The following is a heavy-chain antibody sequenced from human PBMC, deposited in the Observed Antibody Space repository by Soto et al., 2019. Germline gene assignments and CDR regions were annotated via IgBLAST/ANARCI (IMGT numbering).Heavy chain of an antibody. Sequence: GSLRLSCAASGFTFSSYVMQWVLQSPGKGLEWVAVVWYDGSNKYYADSVKGRFTISRDNSKNTLYLQMNSLRAEDTAVYYCARRGAGYGYYDILTGRGNYYYYGMDVWGQGTTVTVSS. CDR2: VWYDGSNK. CDR1: GFTFSSYV. V-gene: IGHV3-33*01. J-gene: IGHJ6*02. CDR3: ARRGAGYGYYDILTGRGNYYYYGMDV. D-gene: IGHD3-9*01.